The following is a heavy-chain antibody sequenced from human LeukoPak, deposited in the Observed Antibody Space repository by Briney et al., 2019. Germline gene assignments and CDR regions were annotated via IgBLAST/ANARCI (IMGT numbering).Heavy chain of an antibody. CDR3: ARGGREFDYGVDV. CDR1: GGSFSGYY. CDR2: INHSGST. J-gene: IGHJ6*02. Sequence: SETLSLTCAVYGGSFSGYYWSWIRQPPGKGLEWIGEINHSGSTNYNPSLKSRVTISVDTSKNQFSLKLSSVTAADTAVYYCARGGREFDYGVDVWGQGTTVTVSS. D-gene: IGHD3-10*01. V-gene: IGHV4-34*01.